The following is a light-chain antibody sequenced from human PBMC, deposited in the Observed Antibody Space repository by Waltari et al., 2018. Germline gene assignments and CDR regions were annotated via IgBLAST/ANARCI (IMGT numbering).Light chain of an antibody. V-gene: IGKV1-39*01. CDR3: QKSSSTPPWT. Sequence: DIQMTQSPSSLSASVGDRVTITCRASQSISIYLNWYQQKPGKAHKLLIYSASSLQSGVPSRFSGSGSGTDFTLTISSLQPEDFATYYCQKSSSTPPWTFGQGTKVEIK. CDR2: SAS. CDR1: QSISIY. J-gene: IGKJ1*01.